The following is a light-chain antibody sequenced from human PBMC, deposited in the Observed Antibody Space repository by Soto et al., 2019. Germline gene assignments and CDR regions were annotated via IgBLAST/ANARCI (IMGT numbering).Light chain of an antibody. V-gene: IGKV1-12*01. CDR1: QGSSSW. CDR2: AAS. CDR3: QQANSFPYT. J-gene: IGKJ2*01. Sequence: DIQMTQSPSSVSASVGDRVTITCRASQGSSSWLAWYQQRPGKAPKLLIYAASSLQSGVPSRFSGRGSGTDFTLTISTLQPEDFATYYCQQANSFPYTFGQGTKLEIK.